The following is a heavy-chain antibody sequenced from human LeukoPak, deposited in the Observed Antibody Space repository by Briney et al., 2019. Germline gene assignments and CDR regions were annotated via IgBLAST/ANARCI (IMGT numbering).Heavy chain of an antibody. Sequence: ASVKVSCKASGYTLTRYGISWVRQTPGQGLEWMGWIIADNDNTNYAQKIQGRVTMTTDTSTSTAYMERRSLRSDDTAVYYCARGSSSSYYYYYYMDVSGKGTTVTVSS. V-gene: IGHV1-18*01. J-gene: IGHJ6*03. CDR1: GYTLTRYG. CDR2: IIADNDNT. D-gene: IGHD6-6*01. CDR3: ARGSSSSYYYYYYMDV.